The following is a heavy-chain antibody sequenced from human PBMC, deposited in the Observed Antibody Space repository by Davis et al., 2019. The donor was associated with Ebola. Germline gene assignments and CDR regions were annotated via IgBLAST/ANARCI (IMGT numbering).Heavy chain of an antibody. CDR3: ARGYAGFYYYGMDV. CDR2: MNPNSGNT. J-gene: IGHJ6*02. D-gene: IGHD4-17*01. V-gene: IGHV1-8*01. Sequence: SVQVSCKASGYTFTSYDTNWVRQATGQGLEWMGWMNPNSGNTGYAQKFQGRVTMTRNTSISTAYMELSSLRSEDTAVYYCARGYAGFYYYGMDVWGQGTTVTVSS. CDR1: GYTFTSYD.